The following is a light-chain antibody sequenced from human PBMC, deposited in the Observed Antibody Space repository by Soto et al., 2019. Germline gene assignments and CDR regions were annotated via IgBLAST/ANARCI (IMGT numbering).Light chain of an antibody. Sequence: QSVLTQPPSASGTPGQRVTISCSGSSSNIGSNTVTWYQQLPGMAPKLLIYSNNQRPSGVPDRFSGSKSGTSASLAISGLQAEDEADYYCSSYTSSSTLVFGGGTKLTVL. V-gene: IGLV1-44*01. J-gene: IGLJ2*01. CDR2: SNN. CDR1: SSNIGSNT. CDR3: SSYTSSSTLV.